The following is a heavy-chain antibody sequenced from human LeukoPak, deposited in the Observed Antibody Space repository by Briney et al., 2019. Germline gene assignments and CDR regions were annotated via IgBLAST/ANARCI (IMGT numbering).Heavy chain of an antibody. CDR3: ATTYDSSGYSYFDY. CDR1: GFTFSSYG. J-gene: IGHJ4*02. V-gene: IGHV3-30*03. CDR2: ISYDGTNK. D-gene: IGHD3-22*01. Sequence: GRSLRLSCAASGFTFSSYGMHWVRQAPGKGLEWVALISYDGTNKYYADSVKGRFTISRDNSKNTLYLQMNSLRADDTAVYYCATTYDSSGYSYFDYWGQGTLVTVSS.